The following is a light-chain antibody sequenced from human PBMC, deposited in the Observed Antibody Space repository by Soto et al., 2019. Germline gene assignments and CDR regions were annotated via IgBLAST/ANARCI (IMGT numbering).Light chain of an antibody. J-gene: IGLJ2*01. CDR3: SSYGGSNNLL. CDR1: SSDIGGYNY. Sequence: QAVVTQPPSASGSPGQSVTISCTGTSSDIGGYNYVSWYQRHPGKAPKLMISEVSQRPSGVPDRFSGSKSGNTASLTVSGLQTQDEADYYCSSYGGSNNLLFGGGTKLTVL. V-gene: IGLV2-8*01. CDR2: EVS.